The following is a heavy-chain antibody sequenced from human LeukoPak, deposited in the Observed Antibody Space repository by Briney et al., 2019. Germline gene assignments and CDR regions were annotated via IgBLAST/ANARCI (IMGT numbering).Heavy chain of an antibody. D-gene: IGHD6-13*01. CDR3: ARVQGYRKGSRRFYFDY. V-gene: IGHV4-34*01. J-gene: IGHJ4*02. CDR2: INHSGST. Sequence: SETLSLTCAVYGGSSSGYYWSWIRQPPGKGPEWIGEINHSGSTNYNPSLKSRVTISVDTSKNQFSLKLSSVTAADTAVYYCARVQGYRKGSRRFYFDYWGQGTLVTVSS. CDR1: GGSSSGYY.